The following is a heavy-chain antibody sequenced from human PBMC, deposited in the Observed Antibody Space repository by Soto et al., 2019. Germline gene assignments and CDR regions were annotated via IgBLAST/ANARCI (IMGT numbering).Heavy chain of an antibody. CDR3: AKDGASGSYPPYYYYGMDV. Sequence: EVQLLESGGGLVQPGGSLRLSCAASGFTFSSYAMSWVHQAPGKGLEWVSSISGSGGNAYYADSVKGRFTISRDNSKNTLRLQMNSLRADDTAVYYCAKDGASGSYPPYYYYGMDVWGQGTTVTVSS. CDR1: GFTFSSYA. D-gene: IGHD1-26*01. CDR2: ISGSGGNA. V-gene: IGHV3-23*01. J-gene: IGHJ6*02.